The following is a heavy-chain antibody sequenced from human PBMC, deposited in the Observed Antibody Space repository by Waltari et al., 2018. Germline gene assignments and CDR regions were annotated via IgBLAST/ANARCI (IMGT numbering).Heavy chain of an antibody. Sequence: QLQLQESGPGLVKPSETLSLTCPVSGGSISSSSYYWGWIRQPPGKGLEWIGSIYYSGSTYYNPSLKSRVTISVDTSKNQFSLKLSSVTAADTAVYYCARGAVLLWFRELTDAFDIWGQGTMVTVSS. J-gene: IGHJ3*02. CDR3: ARGAVLLWFRELTDAFDI. CDR2: IYYSGST. V-gene: IGHV4-39*07. D-gene: IGHD3-10*01. CDR1: GGSISSSSYY.